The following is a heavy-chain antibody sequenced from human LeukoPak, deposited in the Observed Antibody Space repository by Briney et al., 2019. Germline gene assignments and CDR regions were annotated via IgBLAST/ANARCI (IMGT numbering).Heavy chain of an antibody. D-gene: IGHD1-26*01. CDR3: ARAYSERYGLGYYYMDL. V-gene: IGHV3-30*04. CDR2: IVFDGSKK. J-gene: IGHJ6*03. Sequence: RVSCKASGYTFSIYGFSWVRQPPGKGLEWVSFIVFDGSKKFYADSVKGRFTISRDNAKNSLYLQMNSLRVEDTAVYYCARAYSERYGLGYYYMDLWGKGTTVTVSS. CDR1: GYTFSIYG.